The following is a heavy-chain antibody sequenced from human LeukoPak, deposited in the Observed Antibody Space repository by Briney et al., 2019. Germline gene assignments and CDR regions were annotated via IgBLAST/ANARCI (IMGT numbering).Heavy chain of an antibody. CDR1: GGSFSGYY. D-gene: IGHD1-26*01. J-gene: IGHJ4*02. CDR2: INHSGST. Sequence: SETLFLTCAVYGGSFSGYYWSWIRQPPGKGLEWIGEINHSGSTNYNPSLKSRVTISVDTSKNQFSLKLSSVTAADTAVYYCARNSGSYREGYYFDYWGQGTLVTVSS. CDR3: ARNSGSYREGYYFDY. V-gene: IGHV4-34*01.